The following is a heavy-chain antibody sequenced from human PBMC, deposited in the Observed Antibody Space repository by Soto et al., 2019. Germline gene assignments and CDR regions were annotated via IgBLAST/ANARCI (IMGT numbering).Heavy chain of an antibody. CDR2: ISYSGTT. Sequence: QVQLQESGPGLVNPSQTLSLTCTVSGGSITSDTYYWTWIRQHPDKGLEWIGYISYSGTTYYTPSLKSRVTLSLDTADNHLSLKLTSVTPAHTAVYYCATSQGGWYFASWGQGTLVTVSS. CDR1: GGSITSDTYY. D-gene: IGHD6-19*01. J-gene: IGHJ4*02. CDR3: ATSQGGWYFAS. V-gene: IGHV4-31*03.